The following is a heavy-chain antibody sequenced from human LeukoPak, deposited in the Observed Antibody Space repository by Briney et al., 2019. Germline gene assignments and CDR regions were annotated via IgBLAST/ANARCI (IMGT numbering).Heavy chain of an antibody. Sequence: ASVKVSCKASGFTFTSSAVQWVRQARGQRLEWIGWIVVGSGNTNYAQKFQERVTITRDMSTSTAYMELSSLRSEDTAVYYCAARDSSGYYLDAFDIWGQGTMVTVSS. V-gene: IGHV1-58*01. J-gene: IGHJ3*02. CDR1: GFTFTSSA. D-gene: IGHD3-22*01. CDR3: AARDSSGYYLDAFDI. CDR2: IVVGSGNT.